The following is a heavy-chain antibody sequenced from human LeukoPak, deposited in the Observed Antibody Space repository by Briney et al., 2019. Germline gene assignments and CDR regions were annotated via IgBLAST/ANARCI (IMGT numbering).Heavy chain of an antibody. V-gene: IGHV3-23*01. D-gene: IGHD5-24*01. CDR2: ISGSGGST. Sequence: GGSLRLSCAASGFTFSSYGMSWVRQAPGKGLEWVSAISGSGGSTYYADSVKGRFTISRDNSKNTLYLQMNSLRAEDMAVYYCARGIEMATINFDYWGQGTLVTVSS. J-gene: IGHJ4*02. CDR1: GFTFSSYG. CDR3: ARGIEMATINFDY.